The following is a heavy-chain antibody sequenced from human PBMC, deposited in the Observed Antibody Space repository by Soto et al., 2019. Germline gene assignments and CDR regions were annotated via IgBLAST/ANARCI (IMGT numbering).Heavy chain of an antibody. Sequence: SETLSLTGGVSCGSISSYYWSWIRQPPGNGLYCIGYIYYSVITNXXPSLKSRXXISVDTSKNHXSLKLXSMTAAYTAVYYCARTWGPTNDYWGRGTLVTVX. CDR1: CGSISSYY. V-gene: IGHV4-59*01. CDR2: IYYSVIT. CDR3: ARTWGPTNDY. J-gene: IGHJ4*02. D-gene: IGHD3-16*01.